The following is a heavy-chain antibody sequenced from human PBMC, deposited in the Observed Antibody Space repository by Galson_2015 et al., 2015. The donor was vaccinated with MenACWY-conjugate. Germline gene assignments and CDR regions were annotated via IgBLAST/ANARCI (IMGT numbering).Heavy chain of an antibody. D-gene: IGHD3-16*02. J-gene: IGHJ4*02. CDR3: AREGTYYDYVWGSYHPFDY. Sequence: SLRLSCAASGFTFSSYRMNWVRQAPGKGLEWVSYISSSSSTIYYADSVKGRFTISRDNAKNSLYLQMNSLRDEDTAVYYCAREGTYYDYVWGSYHPFDYWGQGTLVTVSS. CDR2: ISSSSSTI. CDR1: GFTFSSYR. V-gene: IGHV3-48*02.